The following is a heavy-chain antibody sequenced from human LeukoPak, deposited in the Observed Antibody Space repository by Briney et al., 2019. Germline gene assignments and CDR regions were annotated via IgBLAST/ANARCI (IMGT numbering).Heavy chain of an antibody. CDR1: GDSVSINSAA. V-gene: IGHV6-1*01. CDR3: ARDSLWFGELWDYYYYYGMDV. J-gene: IGHJ6*04. CDR2: TYYRSKWYN. Sequence: SQTLSLTCAISGDSVSINSAAWNWIRQSPSRGLEWLGRTYYRSKWYNDYAVSVKSRITINPDTSKNQFSLQLNSVTPEDTAVYYCARDSLWFGELWDYYYYYGMDVWGKGTTVTVSS. D-gene: IGHD3-10*01.